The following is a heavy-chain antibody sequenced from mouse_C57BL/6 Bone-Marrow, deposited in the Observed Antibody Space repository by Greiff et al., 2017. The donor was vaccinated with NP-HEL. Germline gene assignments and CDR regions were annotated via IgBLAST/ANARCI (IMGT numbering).Heavy chain of an antibody. J-gene: IGHJ3*01. CDR1: GFNIKDYY. CDR2: IDPEDGET. V-gene: IGHV14-2*01. CDR3: TTGYDGYSWFAY. D-gene: IGHD2-3*01. Sequence: VQLQQSGAELVKPGASVKLSCTASGFNIKDYYMHWVKQRTEQGLEWIGRIDPEDGETKYAPKFQGKATMTADTSSNTAYLQLSSLTSEDTAVYYCTTGYDGYSWFAYWGQGTLVTVSA.